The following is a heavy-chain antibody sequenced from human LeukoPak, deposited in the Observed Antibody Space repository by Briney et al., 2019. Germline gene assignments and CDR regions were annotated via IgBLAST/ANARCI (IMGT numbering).Heavy chain of an antibody. CDR2: INPNSGGT. Sequence: GASVKVSCKASGYTFTGNFMHWVRQAPGQGLEWMGWINPNSGGTNYAQKFQVRVTLTSDTSISTVYMELSSLRSDDTAVYYCARGGTPVFYYYMGVWGKGTTVTVSS. CDR1: GYTFTGNF. V-gene: IGHV1-2*02. D-gene: IGHD3-16*01. CDR3: ARGGTPVFYYYMGV. J-gene: IGHJ6*03.